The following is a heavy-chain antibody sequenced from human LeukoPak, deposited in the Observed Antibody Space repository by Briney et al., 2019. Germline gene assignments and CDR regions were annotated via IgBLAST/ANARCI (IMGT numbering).Heavy chain of an antibody. V-gene: IGHV1-69*02. CDR2: IIPILGIA. Sequence: SVKVPCKASGGTFSSYTISWVRQAPGQGLEWMGRIIPILGIANYAQKFQGRVTITADKSTSTAYMELSSLRSEDTAVYYCARSDDIVVVPAATRYNWFDPWGQGTLVTVSS. CDR3: ARSDDIVVVPAATRYNWFDP. CDR1: GGTFSSYT. J-gene: IGHJ5*02. D-gene: IGHD2-2*01.